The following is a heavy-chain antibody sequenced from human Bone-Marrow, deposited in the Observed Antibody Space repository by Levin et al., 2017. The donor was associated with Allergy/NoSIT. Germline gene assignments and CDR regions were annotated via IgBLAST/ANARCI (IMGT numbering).Heavy chain of an antibody. D-gene: IGHD3-9*01. CDR2: MNPNSGNT. CDR3: ATGGYFDWLLPDY. CDR1: GYTFTSYD. Sequence: GESLKISCKASGYTFTSYDINWVRQATGQGLEWMGWMNPNSGNTGYAQKFQGRVTMTRNTSISTAYMELSSLRSEDTAVYYCATGGYFDWLLPDYWGQGTLVTVSS. V-gene: IGHV1-8*01. J-gene: IGHJ4*02.